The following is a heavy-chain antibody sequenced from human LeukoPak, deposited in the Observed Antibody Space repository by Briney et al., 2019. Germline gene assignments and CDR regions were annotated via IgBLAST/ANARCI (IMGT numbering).Heavy chain of an antibody. D-gene: IGHD6-13*01. CDR3: ARERPPGDSSNWFLEGYFDI. Sequence: SVKVSCKASGGTFSSYAITWVRQAPGQGLEWKGRIIPIFGTANYAQKFQGRVTITTDESTSTAYMELSTLRSDDTAVYYCARERPPGDSSNWFLEGYFDIWGQGTLDTVSS. CDR2: IIPIFGTA. CDR1: GGTFSSYA. J-gene: IGHJ4*02. V-gene: IGHV1-69*05.